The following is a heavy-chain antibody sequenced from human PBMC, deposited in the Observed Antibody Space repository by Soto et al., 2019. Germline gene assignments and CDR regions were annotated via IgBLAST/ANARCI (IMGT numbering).Heavy chain of an antibody. J-gene: IGHJ6*02. CDR1: GYTFSNAW. CDR3: TTDFWSGYYYYYYGIDV. Sequence: GGSMRISCAASGYTFSNAWMTWVRQATGKGLEWIGRIKSKTDGGTTDYAAPVKGRFTISRDDSKNTLYLQMNSLKTEDTAVYYCTTDFWSGYYYYYYGIDVWGPGTTVTVSS. D-gene: IGHD3-3*01. CDR2: IKSKTDGGTT. V-gene: IGHV3-15*01.